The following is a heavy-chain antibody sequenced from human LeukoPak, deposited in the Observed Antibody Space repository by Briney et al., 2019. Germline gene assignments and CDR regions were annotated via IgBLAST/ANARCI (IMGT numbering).Heavy chain of an antibody. V-gene: IGHV3-21*01. CDR1: GFTFSSYS. CDR3: ARDRAYDGYAFDI. CDR2: ISSSSYI. J-gene: IGHJ3*02. Sequence: GGSLRLSCAASGFTFSSYSMNWVRQAPGKGLEWVSSISSSSYIYYADSVKGRFTISRDNAKNSLYLQMNSLRAEDTAVYYCARDRAYDGYAFDIWGQGTMVTVSS. D-gene: IGHD2-21*01.